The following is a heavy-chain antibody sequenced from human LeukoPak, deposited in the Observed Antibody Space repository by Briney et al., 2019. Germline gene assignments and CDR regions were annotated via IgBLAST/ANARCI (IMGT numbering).Heavy chain of an antibody. CDR2: IFYSGST. V-gene: IGHV4-31*03. CDR1: GGSISSGGYY. Sequence: PSETLSLTCTVSGGSISSGGYYWSWIRQHPGKGLEWIGYIFYSGSTYYNPSLKSRVTISVDTSKNQFSLKLSSVTAADTAVFYCARSLSSGPYFDYWGQGTLVTVSS. D-gene: IGHD2-8*02. J-gene: IGHJ4*02. CDR3: ARSLSSGPYFDY.